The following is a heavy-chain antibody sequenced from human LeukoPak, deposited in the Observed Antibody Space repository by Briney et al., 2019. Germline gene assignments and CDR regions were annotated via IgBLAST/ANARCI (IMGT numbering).Heavy chain of an antibody. CDR3: ARTKPQQFDILS. Sequence: GGSLRLSCAASGFTFSSYDMNWVRQAPGKGREWVSGISGSGGSTYSVDSVKGRVTVSRDNSKNTLYLQMNSLRAEDTAVYYCARTKPQQFDILSWGQGTLSPSPQ. D-gene: IGHD3-9*01. V-gene: IGHV3-23*01. CDR2: ISGSGGST. J-gene: IGHJ4*02. CDR1: GFTFSSYD.